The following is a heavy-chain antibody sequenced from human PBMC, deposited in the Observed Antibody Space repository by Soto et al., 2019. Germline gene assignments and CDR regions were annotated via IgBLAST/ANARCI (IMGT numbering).Heavy chain of an antibody. Sequence: HVQLVQSGAEVKKPGSSVKVSSKASGGTLNSYTINWVRQAPGHGPEWLGRIIPVLGVANYAQTFQGRVTITADKSTSRVYMELTRLRSEDTAVYYCARSTVAAAGTLGNWGPGTLVTVSS. D-gene: IGHD6-13*01. CDR1: GGTLNSYT. V-gene: IGHV1-69*02. CDR3: ARSTVAAAGTLGN. J-gene: IGHJ4*02. CDR2: IIPVLGVA.